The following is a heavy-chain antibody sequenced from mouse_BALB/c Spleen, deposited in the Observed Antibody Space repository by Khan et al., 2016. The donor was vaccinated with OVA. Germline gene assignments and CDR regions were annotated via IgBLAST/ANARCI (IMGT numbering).Heavy chain of an antibody. CDR3: ARRARFAY. CDR1: GYTFSSYW. CDR2: ILPGSGNT. J-gene: IGHJ3*01. Sequence: QVRLQQSGAELMKPGASVKISCQATGYTFSSYWIEWIKQRPGHGLEWIGEILPGSGNTNYNENFKGKATFTADTSSNKAYMQLSSLTSEDSAVYYSARRARFAYWGQGTLVTVSA. V-gene: IGHV1-9*01.